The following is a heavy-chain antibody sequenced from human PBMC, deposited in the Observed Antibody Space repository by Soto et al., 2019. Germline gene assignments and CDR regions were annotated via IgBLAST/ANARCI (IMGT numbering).Heavy chain of an antibody. Sequence: QVQLVESGGGVVQPGRSLRLSCAASGFTFSSYGMHWVRQAPGKGLEWVAVIWYDGSNKYYADSVKGRFTISRDNSKNTLYLQMNSLRAEDTAVYYCARDHYGSGSYYNSLNPWGQGTLVTVSS. CDR1: GFTFSSYG. V-gene: IGHV3-33*01. J-gene: IGHJ5*02. CDR3: ARDHYGSGSYYNSLNP. CDR2: IWYDGSNK. D-gene: IGHD3-10*01.